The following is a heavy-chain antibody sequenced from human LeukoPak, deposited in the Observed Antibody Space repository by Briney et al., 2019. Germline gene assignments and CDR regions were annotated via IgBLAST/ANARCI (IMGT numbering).Heavy chain of an antibody. V-gene: IGHV1-18*01. CDR1: GYTFTSYG. CDR2: ISAYNGNT. J-gene: IGHJ4*02. D-gene: IGHD6-13*01. Sequence: GASVKVSCKASGYTFTSYGISWVRQAPGQGLEWMGWISAYNGNTSYAQKLQGRVTMTTDTSTSTAYMGLRSLRSDDTAVYYCARDPGYSSSWGVFDYWGQGTLVTVSS. CDR3: ARDPGYSSSWGVFDY.